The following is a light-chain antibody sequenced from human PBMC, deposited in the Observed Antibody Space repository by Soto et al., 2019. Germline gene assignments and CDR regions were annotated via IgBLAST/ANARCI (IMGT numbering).Light chain of an antibody. CDR3: QQYHKWPPVYT. CDR1: QSVGSD. J-gene: IGKJ2*01. CDR2: HAS. Sequence: EILMTQSPATLSASPGERATLSCRASQSVGSDLAWYQQKPGQAPRLLIYHASLRATGLPARFSGSGSGTEFTLTISTLQSEDFAIYYCQQYHKWPPVYTCGQGTELEI. V-gene: IGKV3-15*01.